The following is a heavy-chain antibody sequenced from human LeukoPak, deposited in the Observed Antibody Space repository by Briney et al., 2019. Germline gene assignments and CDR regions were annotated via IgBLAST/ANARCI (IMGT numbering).Heavy chain of an antibody. CDR1: GFTFSSYS. CDR3: TTDRIRVLSSGYQTINTYNY. Sequence: GGSLRLSCAASGFTFSSYSMNWVRQAPGKGLEWVSSISSSSSYIYYADSVKGRFTISRDNAKNSLYLQMNSLRAEDTAVYYCTTDRIRVLSSGYQTINTYNYWGQGTLVTVSS. CDR2: ISSSSSYI. V-gene: IGHV3-21*01. D-gene: IGHD3-22*01. J-gene: IGHJ4*02.